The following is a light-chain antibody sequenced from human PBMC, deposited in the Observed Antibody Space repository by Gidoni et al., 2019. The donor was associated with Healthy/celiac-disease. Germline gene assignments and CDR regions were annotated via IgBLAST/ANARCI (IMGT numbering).Light chain of an antibody. J-gene: IGLJ1*01. Sequence: QSALTKPPSVSGSPGQSITISCTGTSSDVGGYNYVSWYQQHPGKAPKLMIYDVSNRPSGVANRFSGSKSGNTASLTISGLQAEDEADYYCSSYTSSSTPHYVFGTGTKVTVL. CDR1: SSDVGGYNY. V-gene: IGLV2-14*01. CDR2: DVS. CDR3: SSYTSSSTPHYV.